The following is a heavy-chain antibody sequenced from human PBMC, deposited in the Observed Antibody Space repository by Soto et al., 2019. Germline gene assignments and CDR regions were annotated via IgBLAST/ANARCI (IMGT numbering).Heavy chain of an antibody. J-gene: IGHJ4*02. Sequence: QVQLVQSGAEVTKPGASVKVSCKASGYSFTTYGIIWVRQAPGQGLEWMGWISTYNGNTQFAQKFQGRVTMTTDTSATTAYMELRSLTSDDTAVYYCARDWSAEVLPDYLGQGTLVTVSS. CDR3: ARDWSAEVLPDY. CDR1: GYSFTTYG. CDR2: ISTYNGNT. V-gene: IGHV1-18*01. D-gene: IGHD2-8*02.